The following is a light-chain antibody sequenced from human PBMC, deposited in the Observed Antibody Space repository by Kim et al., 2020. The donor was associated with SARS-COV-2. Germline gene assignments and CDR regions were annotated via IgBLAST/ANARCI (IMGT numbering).Light chain of an antibody. Sequence: GHSVTISCSGTSSDVGSYKYDSWYQQHPGKAPKVIVYDVTKRPAGVPDRFSGSKAGSTASLTISGLQAEDEADYYCCSFAGSNTWVFGGGTQLTVL. J-gene: IGLJ3*02. CDR3: CSFAGSNTWV. CDR2: DVT. CDR1: SSDVGSYKY. V-gene: IGLV2-11*03.